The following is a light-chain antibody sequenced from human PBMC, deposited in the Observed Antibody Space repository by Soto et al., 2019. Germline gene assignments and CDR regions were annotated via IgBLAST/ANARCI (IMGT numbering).Light chain of an antibody. CDR3: QQYNSWPPIT. Sequence: EIVMTQSPANLSVSPGERATLSCRASQSVSSNLAWYQQKPGQAPRLLIYGASTRATGIPARFSGSGSGTEFTLTISSLQSEDFAVYYCQQYNSWPPITFGQGTRLEIK. CDR1: QSVSSN. J-gene: IGKJ5*01. CDR2: GAS. V-gene: IGKV3-15*01.